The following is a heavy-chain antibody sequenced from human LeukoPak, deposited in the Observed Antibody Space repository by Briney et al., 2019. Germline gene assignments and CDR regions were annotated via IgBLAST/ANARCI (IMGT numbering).Heavy chain of an antibody. D-gene: IGHD3-16*02. V-gene: IGHV3-30*18. CDR2: ISYDGSNK. J-gene: IGHJ4*02. CDR3: AKPGASYDYVWGSYRYPPSLEY. Sequence: GRSLRLSCAASGFTFSSYGMHWVRQAPGKGLEWVAVISYDGSNKYYADSVKGRFTISRDNSKNTLYLQMNSLRAEDTAVYYCAKPGASYDYVWGSYRYPPSLEYWGQGTLVTVSS. CDR1: GFTFSSYG.